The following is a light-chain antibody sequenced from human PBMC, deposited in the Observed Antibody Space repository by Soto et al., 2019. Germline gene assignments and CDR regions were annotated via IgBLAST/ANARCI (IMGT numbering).Light chain of an antibody. CDR3: QQSNNWPRT. CDR2: GAS. V-gene: IGKV3-15*01. CDR1: QSISTF. J-gene: IGKJ1*01. Sequence: VISDSPSTLSVAPLERATLSFMSIQSISTFLAWYQQKPGQAPRLVIYGASTRATCIPGRFSGSGSGTEFTLTISSLQSEDFAVYYCQQSNNWPRTFGQGTKVDIK.